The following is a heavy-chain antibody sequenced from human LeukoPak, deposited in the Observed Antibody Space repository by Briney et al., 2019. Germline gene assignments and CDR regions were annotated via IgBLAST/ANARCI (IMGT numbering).Heavy chain of an antibody. CDR1: GFKFSSFS. CDR3: ARVIGSYGDSAY. CDR2: ISSTSSAI. Sequence: GGSLRLSCTASGFKFSSFSMNWARQAPGKGLEWLSYISSTSSAIYYADSVKGRFTISRNNAKNSLYLQMDSLRAEDTAIYYCARVIGSYGDSAYWGQGTLVTVSS. D-gene: IGHD3-16*01. V-gene: IGHV3-48*04. J-gene: IGHJ4*02.